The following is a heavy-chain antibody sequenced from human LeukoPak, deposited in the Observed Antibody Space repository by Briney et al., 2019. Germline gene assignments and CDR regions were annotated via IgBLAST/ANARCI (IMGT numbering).Heavy chain of an antibody. V-gene: IGHV4-34*01. CDR2: INHSGGT. CDR1: RGSFSGFY. J-gene: IGHJ5*02. CDR3: ASSGGSSTWSHNWLGP. Sequence: SETLSLTCAVYRGSFSGFYWSWIRQAPGKGLEWIGEINHSGGTSYIPSLKSRVTISIDTSKSQFSLKLTSVTAADTAVYYCASSGGSSTWSHNWLGPWGQGTLVTVSS. D-gene: IGHD6-13*01.